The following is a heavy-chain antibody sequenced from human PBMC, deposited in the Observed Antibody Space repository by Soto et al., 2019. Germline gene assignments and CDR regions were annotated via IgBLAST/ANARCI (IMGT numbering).Heavy chain of an antibody. Sequence: PGGPLRLSCAASGFTFNNYEMNWVRQAPGKGLEWVSYISSGGSTISYADSVKGRFTISRDDAKNSLYLQMNSLRAEDTAVYYCARGANYYDISGYYDYWGQGTLVTVSS. CDR1: GFTFNNYE. CDR2: ISSGGSTI. CDR3: ARGANYYDISGYYDY. D-gene: IGHD3-22*01. J-gene: IGHJ4*02. V-gene: IGHV3-48*03.